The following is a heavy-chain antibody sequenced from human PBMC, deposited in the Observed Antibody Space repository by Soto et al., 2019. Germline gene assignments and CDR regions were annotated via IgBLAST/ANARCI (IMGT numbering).Heavy chain of an antibody. J-gene: IGHJ4*02. V-gene: IGHV4-30-4*08. CDR2: IYNRGGT. CDR3: ARHAGEVVVVPAAMPRWVFDY. CDR1: GGSISSGIYY. Sequence: SETLSLTCTVSGGSISSGIYYWSWIRQPPGKGLEWIGYIYNRGGTFYNSSLKSRVTISVDTSKNQFSLKLSSVTAADTAVYYCARHAGEVVVVPAAMPRWVFDYWGQGTLVTVSS. D-gene: IGHD2-2*01.